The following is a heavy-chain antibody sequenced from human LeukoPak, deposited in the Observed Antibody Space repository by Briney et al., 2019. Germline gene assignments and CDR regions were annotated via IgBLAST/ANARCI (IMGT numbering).Heavy chain of an antibody. V-gene: IGHV4-34*01. CDR2: INHSGST. Sequence: TSETLSLTCAVYGVSFSGYYWSWIRQPPGKGLEWIGEINHSGSTNYNPSLKSRVTISVDTSKNQFSLKLSSVTAADTAVYYCARGGYYYGSGSYLALSPRFDYWGQGTLVTVSS. D-gene: IGHD3-10*01. CDR1: GVSFSGYY. J-gene: IGHJ4*02. CDR3: ARGGYYYGSGSYLALSPRFDY.